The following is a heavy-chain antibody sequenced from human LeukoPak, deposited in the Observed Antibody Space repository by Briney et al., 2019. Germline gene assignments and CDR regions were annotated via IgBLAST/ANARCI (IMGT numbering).Heavy chain of an antibody. CDR1: GFTFSSYW. Sequence: GGSLRLSCAASGFTFSSYWMSWVRQAPGKGLEWVAKIKQDGSEKYYVDSVKGRFTISRDNAKNSLYLQLNSLRAEDTAVYYCARLGEKADFDYWGQGTLVTVSS. CDR3: ARLGEKADFDY. V-gene: IGHV3-7*01. CDR2: IKQDGSEK. J-gene: IGHJ4*02. D-gene: IGHD3-16*01.